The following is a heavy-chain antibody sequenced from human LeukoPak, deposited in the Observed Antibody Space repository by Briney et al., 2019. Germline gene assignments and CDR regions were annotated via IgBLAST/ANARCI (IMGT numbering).Heavy chain of an antibody. J-gene: IGHJ4*02. Sequence: GGSLRLSCAASGFTVGSNYMSWVRQAPGKGLEWVSVIYSGGSTYYADSVKGRFTISRDNSKNTLFLQMNSLRAEDTAVYYCARETTNWAYFDYWGQGTLVTVSS. CDR3: ARETTNWAYFDY. V-gene: IGHV3-53*01. D-gene: IGHD7-27*01. CDR1: GFTVGSNY. CDR2: IYSGGST.